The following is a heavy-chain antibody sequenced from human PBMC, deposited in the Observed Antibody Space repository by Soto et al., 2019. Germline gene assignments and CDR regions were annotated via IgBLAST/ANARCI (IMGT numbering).Heavy chain of an antibody. D-gene: IGHD6-13*01. V-gene: IGHV3-9*01. J-gene: IGHJ6*02. Sequence: PGGSLRLSCAASGFTFDDYAMHWVRQAPGKGLEWVSGISWNSGSIGYADSVKGRFTISRDNAKNSLYLQMNSLRAEDTALYYCAKDIGGPPAHVYSSSWYITIRDYYYYGMDVWGQGTTVTVSS. CDR2: ISWNSGSI. CDR3: AKDIGGPPAHVYSSSWYITIRDYYYYGMDV. CDR1: GFTFDDYA.